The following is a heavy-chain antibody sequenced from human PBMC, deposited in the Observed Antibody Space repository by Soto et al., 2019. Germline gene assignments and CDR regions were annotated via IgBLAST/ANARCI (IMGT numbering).Heavy chain of an antibody. CDR1: GYTFTRYC. CDR2: INTDNGDA. Sequence: SVKISCKSSGYTFTRYCIHWVRQAPGQGLEWIGWINTDNGDAKYSQKFQGRVTVTRDTSATTAYMEVSSLRSEDTAVYYCARDQGYVVYWGLGNLVTVLL. J-gene: IGHJ4*03. V-gene: IGHV1-3*04. CDR3: ARDQGYVVY.